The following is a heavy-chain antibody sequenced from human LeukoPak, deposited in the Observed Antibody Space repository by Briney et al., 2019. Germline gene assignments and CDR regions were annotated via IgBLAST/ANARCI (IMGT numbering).Heavy chain of an antibody. V-gene: IGHV5-10-1*01. CDR2: IDPSDSPT. Sequence: GASLLISCQCSGSIFASCWISWVGQLPGKGREWRVGIDPSDSPTNYSPSFQGHVTISGAKSISTAYLQWSSLKASDTAMYYCARQYHYDSSGYPYAFEIWGQGTMVTVSS. CDR3: ARQYHYDSSGYPYAFEI. J-gene: IGHJ3*02. D-gene: IGHD3-22*01. CDR1: GSIFASCW.